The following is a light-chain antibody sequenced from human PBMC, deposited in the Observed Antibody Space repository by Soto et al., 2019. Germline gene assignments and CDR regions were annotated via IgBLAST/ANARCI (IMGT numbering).Light chain of an antibody. V-gene: IGLV1-40*01. Sequence: QSVLTQPPSVSGAPGQRVTISCTGSSANIGADSDVQWYQHLSGTAPKLLIYGDNNRPSGVPGRFSVSMSGSSASLTITGLQAEDEADYYCQSYDSSLYVFGTGTKLTVL. CDR1: SANIGADSD. J-gene: IGLJ1*01. CDR2: GDN. CDR3: QSYDSSLYV.